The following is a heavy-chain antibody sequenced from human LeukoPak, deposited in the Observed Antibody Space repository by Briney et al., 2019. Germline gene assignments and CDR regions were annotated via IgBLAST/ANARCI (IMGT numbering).Heavy chain of an antibody. V-gene: IGHV3-7*01. J-gene: IGHJ4*02. CDR3: TKDSHRRSDY. D-gene: IGHD1-14*01. CDR1: GFTFSSYP. CDR2: IKEDGSAT. Sequence: GGSLRLSCAASGFTFSSYPMSWVRQAPGKGLEWVASIKEDGSATFYVDSVKGRFSISRDNAKYSLYLQMNSLRAEDTAVYYCTKDSHRRSDYWGQGTLLTVSS.